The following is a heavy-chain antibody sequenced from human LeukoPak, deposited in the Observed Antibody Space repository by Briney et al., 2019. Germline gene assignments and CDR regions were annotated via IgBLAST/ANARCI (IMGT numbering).Heavy chain of an antibody. V-gene: IGHV4-59*08. CDR2: IYYSGST. J-gene: IGHJ4*02. Sequence: SETLSLTCIVSGYSISSHYWSWIRQPPGKGLEWIGYIYYSGSTNYNPSLKSRVTISVDTSKNQFSLKLSSVTAADTAVYYCASIPFPTGTFDYWGQGTLVTVSS. D-gene: IGHD1-1*01. CDR1: GYSISSHY. CDR3: ASIPFPTGTFDY.